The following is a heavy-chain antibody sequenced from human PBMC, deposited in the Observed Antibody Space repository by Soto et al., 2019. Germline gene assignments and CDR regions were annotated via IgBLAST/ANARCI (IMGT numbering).Heavy chain of an antibody. V-gene: IGHV4-31*03. J-gene: IGHJ4*02. CDR1: GGSISSGGYY. Sequence: QVQLQESGPGLVKPSQTLSLTCTVSGGSISSGGYYLIWIRQHPGKVLEWIGYIYYSGSTYSNPSLKSRVTISVDTSKNHFSLKLSSVTAADTAVYYCARRYGGNFDYWGQGTLVTVSS. D-gene: IGHD2-15*01. CDR2: IYYSGST. CDR3: ARRYGGNFDY.